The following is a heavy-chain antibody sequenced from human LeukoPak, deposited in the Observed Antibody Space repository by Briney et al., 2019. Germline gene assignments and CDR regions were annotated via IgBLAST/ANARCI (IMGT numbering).Heavy chain of an antibody. V-gene: IGHV1-46*01. D-gene: IGHD2-15*01. Sequence: ASVKVSCKASGYTFTSYYMHWVRQAPGQGLEWMGIINPSGGSTSYAQKFQGRVTMTRDTSTSTAYMELRSLRSDDTAMYYCARGSSIVGSWGYFDYWGQGTLVAVSS. CDR1: GYTFTSYY. J-gene: IGHJ4*02. CDR3: ARGSSIVGSWGYFDY. CDR2: INPSGGST.